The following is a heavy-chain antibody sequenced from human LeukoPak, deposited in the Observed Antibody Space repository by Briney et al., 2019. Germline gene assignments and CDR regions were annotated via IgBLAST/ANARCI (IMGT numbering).Heavy chain of an antibody. CDR3: ATRPDCLLDYFDY. J-gene: IGHJ4*02. CDR1: GFTFSSYE. D-gene: IGHD3-9*01. CDR2: ISSSGSSI. Sequence: GGSLRLSCAASGFTFSSYEMNWVRQAPGKGLEWVSYISSSGSSIYYADSVKGRFTISRENAKKSLYMKMNSVRAEDTGVYYSATRPDCLLDYFDYWGQGTLVTVSS. V-gene: IGHV3-48*03.